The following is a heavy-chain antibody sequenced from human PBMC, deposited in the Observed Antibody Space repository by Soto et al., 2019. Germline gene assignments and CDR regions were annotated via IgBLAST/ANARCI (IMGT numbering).Heavy chain of an antibody. CDR3: VRYGSGECNRGSCYSPFDY. Sequence: SETLSLTCTVSGRSISSVNYYWSWIRQPPGKGLEWIGYIYYSGSTYYNQSLRSRVTISVDTSKNQFSLKLSSVTAADTAVYYCVRYGSGECNRGSCYSPFDYWGQGTLVTVSS. J-gene: IGHJ4*02. V-gene: IGHV4-30-4*01. CDR1: GRSISSVNYY. CDR2: IYYSGST. D-gene: IGHD2-15*01.